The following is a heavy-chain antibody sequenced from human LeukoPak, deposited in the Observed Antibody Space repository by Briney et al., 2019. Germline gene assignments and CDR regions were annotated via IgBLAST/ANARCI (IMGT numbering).Heavy chain of an antibody. CDR3: ARATSGTSTFQH. J-gene: IGHJ1*01. CDR1: GYSFTSNW. Sequence: GESLKISCKGSGYSFTSNWIGWVRQMAGKGLEWMGTIYPGDSDTRYSPSFQGQVTISVDKSISTAYLQWSSLKASDTAIYYCARATSGTSTFQHWGQGTPVTVSS. CDR2: IYPGDSDT. V-gene: IGHV5-51*01. D-gene: IGHD6-13*01.